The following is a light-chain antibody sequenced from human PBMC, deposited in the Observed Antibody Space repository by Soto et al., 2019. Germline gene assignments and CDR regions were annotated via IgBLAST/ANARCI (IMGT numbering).Light chain of an antibody. CDR1: QGISNF. V-gene: IGKV1-9*01. CDR2: GAS. Sequence: IQFTQSPSFLSSSVVDIFTITCRASQGISNFLAWYQLKPGKAPNLLIYGASTLQSGVPSRFSGSGSGTDFTLTISSLQPEDFATYYCEQLNSYPLTFGGGTKVDIK. J-gene: IGKJ4*01. CDR3: EQLNSYPLT.